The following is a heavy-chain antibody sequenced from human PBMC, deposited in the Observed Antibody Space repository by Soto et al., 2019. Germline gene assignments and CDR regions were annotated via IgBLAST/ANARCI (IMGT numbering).Heavy chain of an antibody. CDR3: AHRPIVGAAI. J-gene: IGHJ4*01. Sequence: SETLSLTCAVFGGSISNSNWWTWVRQPPGKGLDWIGEIFHSGSTNYNSSLMGRVTISVDKANNQFSLKLSSVTAADTAVYYCAHRPIVGAAIWGHGTLLTVSS. D-gene: IGHD1-26*01. V-gene: IGHV4-4*02. CDR2: IFHSGST. CDR1: GGSISNSNW.